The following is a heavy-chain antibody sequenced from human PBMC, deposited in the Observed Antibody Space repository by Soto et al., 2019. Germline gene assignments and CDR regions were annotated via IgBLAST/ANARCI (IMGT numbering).Heavy chain of an antibody. V-gene: IGHV3-23*01. CDR1: GFTFSSVA. Sequence: PGGSLRLSCAGSGFTFSSVAMTWVRQAPGKGLEWVSVISGSGDFTFYADSVKGRFTISRDNFKDTVYLQMNSLGAEDTAMYYCARDRPGSQHYFDFWGQGILVTVSS. CDR2: ISGSGDFT. J-gene: IGHJ4*02. CDR3: ARDRPGSQHYFDF. D-gene: IGHD6-6*01.